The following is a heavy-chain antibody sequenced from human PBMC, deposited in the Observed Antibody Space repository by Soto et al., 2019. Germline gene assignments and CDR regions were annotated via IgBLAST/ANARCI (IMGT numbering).Heavy chain of an antibody. J-gene: IGHJ4*02. D-gene: IGHD6-19*01. Sequence: GGSLRLSCAASGFSFSTYNMNWVRQAPGRGLEWVSYISSRSSTIYHADSVKGRFTISRDNAKNSLYLQMDSLRDEDTAVYFGARAIAVGSTSLDYWGLGTRVTVSS. V-gene: IGHV3-48*02. CDR2: ISSRSSTI. CDR3: ARAIAVGSTSLDY. CDR1: GFSFSTYN.